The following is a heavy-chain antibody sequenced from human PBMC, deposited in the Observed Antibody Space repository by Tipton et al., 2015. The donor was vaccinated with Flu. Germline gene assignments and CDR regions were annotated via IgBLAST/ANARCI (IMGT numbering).Heavy chain of an antibody. J-gene: IGHJ2*01. Sequence: TLSLTCSVSGDSIGRAYCWGWIRQPPGKGLEWIGNICQSGSTYDNPSLKSRVTISVDRSKNQFSLKLSSVTAADTAVYYCARMEWTVTTPRYFDLWGRGTLVTVSS. CDR3: ARMEWTVTTPRYFDL. CDR2: ICQSGST. V-gene: IGHV4-38-2*01. D-gene: IGHD4-17*01. CDR1: GDSIGRAYC.